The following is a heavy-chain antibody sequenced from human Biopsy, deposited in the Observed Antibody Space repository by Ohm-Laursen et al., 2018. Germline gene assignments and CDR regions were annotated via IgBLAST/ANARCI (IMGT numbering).Heavy chain of an antibody. J-gene: IGHJ2*01. V-gene: IGHV4-59*01. CDR2: VYYTGST. Sequence: TLSLTCTVSGDSISSYYWSWIRQPPGKGLQWIGYVYYTGSTDYNPSLQSRVTISVNTSKNHFSLRLRSVTPADTAIYYCARDRGYYSDRTVPGYFDLWGRGTLVTVSS. CDR1: GDSISSYY. D-gene: IGHD3-22*01. CDR3: ARDRGYYSDRTVPGYFDL.